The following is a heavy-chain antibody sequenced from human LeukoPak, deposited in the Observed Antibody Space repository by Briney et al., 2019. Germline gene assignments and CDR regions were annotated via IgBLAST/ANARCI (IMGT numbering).Heavy chain of an antibody. Sequence: GGSPRLSCAASGFTVSSNYMSWVRQAPGKGLEWVSVIYTGGSTNYADSVKGRFTISRDNSKNTLYLQMNSLRAEDTAVYYCARVKYDYGDSYFDYWGQGTLVTVSS. CDR2: IYTGGST. CDR3: ARVKYDYGDSYFDY. CDR1: GFTVSSNY. V-gene: IGHV3-53*01. D-gene: IGHD4-17*01. J-gene: IGHJ4*02.